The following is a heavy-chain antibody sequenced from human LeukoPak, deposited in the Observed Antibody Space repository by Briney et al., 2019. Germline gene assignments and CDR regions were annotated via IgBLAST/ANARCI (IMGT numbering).Heavy chain of an antibody. J-gene: IGHJ6*03. CDR3: ARAPYGVYSGDFYAYYMDV. CDR2: TVPL. CDR1: GGTFSGYA. V-gene: IGHV1-69*05. Sequence: SVKVSCKASGGTFSGYAVIWVRQAPGQGLEWMGGTVPLKYAQKFQGRVTFTTDESTSTAFMELSSLTSEDTAVYFCARAPYGVYSGDFYAYYMDVWGKGTTVIVSS. D-gene: IGHD4/OR15-4a*01.